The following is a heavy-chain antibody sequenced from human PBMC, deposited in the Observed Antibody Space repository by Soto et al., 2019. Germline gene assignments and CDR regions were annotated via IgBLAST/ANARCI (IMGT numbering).Heavy chain of an antibody. CDR1: GFTFSSYW. V-gene: IGHV3-7*01. CDR2: IKPDGSEK. D-gene: IGHD4-17*01. J-gene: IGHJ4*02. Sequence: RGSLRHSYAASGFTFSSYWMNWVRQAPGKRLEWVANIKPDGSEKYYVGSVKGRFTISRDNAKNSLYLQMNSLRAEDTAVYYCARDLDDSGAYDGYWGQGTLVTVSS. CDR3: ARDLDDSGAYDGY.